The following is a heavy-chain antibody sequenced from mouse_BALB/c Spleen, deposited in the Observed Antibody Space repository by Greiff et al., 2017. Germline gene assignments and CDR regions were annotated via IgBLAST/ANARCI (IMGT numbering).Heavy chain of an antibody. CDR1: GYSFTSYY. Sequence: SGPELMKPGASVKISCKASGYSFTSYYMHWVKQSHGKSLEWIGYIDPFNGGTSYNQKFKGKATLTVDKSSSTAYMHLSSLTSEDSAVYYCASYDYYAMDYWGQGTSVTVSS. CDR2: IDPFNGGT. CDR3: ASYDYYAMDY. V-gene: IGHV1S135*01. J-gene: IGHJ4*01.